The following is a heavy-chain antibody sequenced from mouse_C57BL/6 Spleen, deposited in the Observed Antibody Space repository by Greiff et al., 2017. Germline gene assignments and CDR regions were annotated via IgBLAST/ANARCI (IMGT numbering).Heavy chain of an antibody. V-gene: IGHV1-72*01. CDR3: ARYYDYDDYDAMDY. CDR2: IDPNSGGT. CDR1: GYTFTSYW. D-gene: IGHD2-4*01. Sequence: QVQLQQPGAELVKPGASVKLSCKASGYTFTSYWMHWVKQRPGRGLEWIGRIDPNSGGTKYNEKFKSKATLTVDKPSSTTYMQLSSRTSEDSAVDYCARYYDYDDYDAMDYWGQGTSVTVSS. J-gene: IGHJ4*01.